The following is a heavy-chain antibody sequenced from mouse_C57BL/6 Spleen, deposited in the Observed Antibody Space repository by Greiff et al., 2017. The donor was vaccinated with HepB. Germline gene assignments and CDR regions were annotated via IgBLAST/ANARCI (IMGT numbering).Heavy chain of an antibody. CDR1: GYTFTSYW. J-gene: IGHJ3*01. V-gene: IGHV1-74*01. D-gene: IGHD1-1*01. Sequence: VQLQQPGAELVKPGASVKVSCKASGYTFTSYWMHWVKQRPGQGLEWIGRIHPSDSDTNYNQKFKGKATLTVDKSTSTDYMQLSSLTSEDSAVYYWAIGNYGSGGAYWGQGTLVTVSA. CDR2: IHPSDSDT. CDR3: AIGNYGSGGAY.